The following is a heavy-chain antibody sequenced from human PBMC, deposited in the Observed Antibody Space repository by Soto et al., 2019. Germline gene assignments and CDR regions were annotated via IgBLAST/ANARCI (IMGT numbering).Heavy chain of an antibody. CDR1: GFTFSNYG. CDR2: ISYTGGTQ. Sequence: QVQLVESGGGVVQPGRSLRLSCAASGFTFSNYGMHWVRQAPGKGLEWVAVISYTGGTQYYADSVKGRFTISRDNSKNALCLQINSLRPQDTAVCYCARDAQAYSSRGIDYWGPGTLV. V-gene: IGHV3-30*03. CDR3: ARDAQAYSSRGIDY. J-gene: IGHJ4*02. D-gene: IGHD2-2*01.